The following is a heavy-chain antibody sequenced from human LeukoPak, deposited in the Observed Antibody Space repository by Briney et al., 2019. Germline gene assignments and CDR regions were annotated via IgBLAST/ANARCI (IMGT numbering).Heavy chain of an antibody. CDR2: IYHSGST. CDR1: GYSISSGYY. Sequence: EPSETLSLTCTVSGYSISSGYYWGWIRQPPGKGLEWIGSIYHSGSTYYNPSLKSRVTISVDTSKYQFSLKLSSVTAADTAVYYCARGDDDILTGLDYWGQGTLVTVSS. CDR3: ARGDDDILTGLDY. D-gene: IGHD3-9*01. J-gene: IGHJ4*02. V-gene: IGHV4-38-2*02.